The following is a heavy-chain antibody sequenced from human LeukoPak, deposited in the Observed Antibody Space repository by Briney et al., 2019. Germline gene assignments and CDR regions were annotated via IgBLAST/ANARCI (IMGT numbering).Heavy chain of an antibody. Sequence: PGGSLRLSCAASGFTFSSYNMIWVRQGPGKGLEWVSYISSSRGIKYYADSVKGRFTISRDNAKNSLFLQMNSLRAEDTAVYYCARELHDYFYMDVWGKGTTITVSS. CDR1: GFTFSSYN. V-gene: IGHV3-48*01. CDR3: ARELHDYFYMDV. D-gene: IGHD3-10*01. J-gene: IGHJ6*03. CDR2: ISSSRGIK.